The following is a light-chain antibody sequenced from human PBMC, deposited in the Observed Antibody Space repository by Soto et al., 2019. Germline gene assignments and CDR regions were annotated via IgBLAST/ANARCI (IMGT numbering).Light chain of an antibody. CDR1: SSDVGGYDF. V-gene: IGLV2-8*01. J-gene: IGLJ2*01. CDR3: SSYAGSNNVVV. Sequence: QSVLTQPPSASGSPGQSVTISCTGTSSDVGGYDFVSWYQQHPGKVPKLMIYEVSKRPSGVPDRFSGSKSGNTASLTVSGLQAEDEADDYCSSYAGSNNVVVFGGGTKLTVL. CDR2: EVS.